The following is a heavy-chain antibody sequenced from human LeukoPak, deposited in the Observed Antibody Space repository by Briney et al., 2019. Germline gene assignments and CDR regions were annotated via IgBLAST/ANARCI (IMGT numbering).Heavy chain of an antibody. D-gene: IGHD2-15*01. CDR3: ARSPCTGGNCYSSDS. V-gene: IGHV6-1*01. CDR2: TYYRSKWFS. J-gene: IGHJ4*02. Sequence: SQTLSLTCAISEDSVSSNSAAWNWIRQSPSRGLEWLGRTYYRSKWFSDYALSVKSRITLTPDTSKNQFSLQLSSVTPDDTAVYYCARSPCTGGNCYSSDSWGQGTLVTVSS. CDR1: EDSVSSNSAA.